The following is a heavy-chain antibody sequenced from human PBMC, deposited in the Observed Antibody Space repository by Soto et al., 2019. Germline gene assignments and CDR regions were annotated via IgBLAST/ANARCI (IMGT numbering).Heavy chain of an antibody. CDR3: Y. CDR1: SGSISSGGYY. J-gene: IGHJ4*01. D-gene: IGHD3-22*01. CDR2: ISYSGST. V-gene: IGHV4-30-4*02. Sequence: SETLSLTRSVSSGSISSGGYYWSWIRQHPGTGLEWIGHISYSGSTYYNTSLKSRVTISVDSLRVEDTAVYYCARDRDYYKADYWGQGTLVTVSS.